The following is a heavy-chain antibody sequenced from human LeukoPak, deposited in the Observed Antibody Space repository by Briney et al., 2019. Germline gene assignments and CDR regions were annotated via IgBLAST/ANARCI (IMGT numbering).Heavy chain of an antibody. CDR2: ISYDGSNK. CDR1: GFTFSSYA. CDR3: GRDPWEPTNYFDY. J-gene: IGHJ4*02. Sequence: GRSLRLSCAASGFTFSSYAMNWVRQAPGKGLEWVAIISYDGSNKYYADSVKGRFTISRDKSKNTLYLQMSSLRAEDTAVYYCGRDPWEPTNYFDYWGQGTLVTVSS. V-gene: IGHV3-30*04. D-gene: IGHD1-26*01.